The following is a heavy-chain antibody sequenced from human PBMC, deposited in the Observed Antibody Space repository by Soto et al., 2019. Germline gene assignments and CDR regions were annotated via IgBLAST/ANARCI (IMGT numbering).Heavy chain of an antibody. J-gene: IGHJ4*02. D-gene: IGHD3-16*01. Sequence: SETLSLTCTVSGVSITSHYWTWIRQPPGKGLEWIGNIHYSGSTNYSPSLKGRVIISVDTSENQSSLKLSSVTTADTAVYYCTVGGAGHPFDYSGQGTLVTLFS. V-gene: IGHV4-59*11. CDR1: GVSITSHY. CDR3: TVGGAGHPFDY. CDR2: IHYSGST.